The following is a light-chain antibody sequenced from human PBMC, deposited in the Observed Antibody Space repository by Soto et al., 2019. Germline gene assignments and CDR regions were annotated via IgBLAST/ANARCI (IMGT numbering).Light chain of an antibody. V-gene: IGLV1-44*01. CDR2: SNN. CDR3: AAWDDSLVV. Sequence: QSVLTQPPSASGTPGQRVTIFCSGSSSNIGSNTVNWYQQLPGTAPKLLIYSNNQRPSGVPDRFSGSKSGTSASLAISGLQSEDEADYYCAAWDDSLVVFGGGTKLTVL. CDR1: SSNIGSNT. J-gene: IGLJ2*01.